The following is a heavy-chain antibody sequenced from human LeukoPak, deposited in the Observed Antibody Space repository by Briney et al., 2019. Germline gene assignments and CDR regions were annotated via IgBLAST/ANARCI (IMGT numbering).Heavy chain of an antibody. J-gene: IGHJ4*02. CDR2: ISAGSGST. CDR1: GFRFSGYG. D-gene: IGHD3-22*01. V-gene: IGHV3-23*01. CDR3: AKSHEPYYYDSNGYYDDY. Sequence: GGSLRLSCAASGFRFSGYGMSWVRQAPGKGLEWVSSISAGSGSTDYADSVKGRFTTSRDDSKNTLYLQMKSLRAEDTAVYYCAKSHEPYYYDSNGYYDDYWGQGTLVTVSS.